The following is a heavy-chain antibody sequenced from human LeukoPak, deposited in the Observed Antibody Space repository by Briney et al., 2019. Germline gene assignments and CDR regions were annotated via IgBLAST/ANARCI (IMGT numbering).Heavy chain of an antibody. CDR3: ARAPIGDLKAYYFDY. V-gene: IGHV1-8*03. CDR1: GYTFTSYD. CDR2: MNPNSGNT. Sequence: GASVKVSCKASGYTFTSYDINWVRQATGQGLEWMGWMNPNSGNTGYAQKFQGRVTITRNTSISTAYMELSSLRSEDTAVYYCARAPIGDLKAYYFDYWGQGTLVTVSS. J-gene: IGHJ4*02. D-gene: IGHD3-16*02.